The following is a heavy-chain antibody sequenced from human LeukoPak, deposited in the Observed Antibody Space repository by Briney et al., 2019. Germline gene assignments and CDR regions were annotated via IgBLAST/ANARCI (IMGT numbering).Heavy chain of an antibody. D-gene: IGHD3-22*01. CDR3: AKLRYYDSSGYTLGLFDY. CDR2: ISGSGGST. J-gene: IGHJ4*02. CDR1: GFTFSSHA. Sequence: GGSLRLSCAASGFTFSSHAMSWVRQAPGKGLEWVSAISGSGGSTYYADSVKGRFTISRDNSKNTLYLQMNSLRAEDTAVYYCAKLRYYDSSGYTLGLFDYWGQGTLVTVSS. V-gene: IGHV3-23*01.